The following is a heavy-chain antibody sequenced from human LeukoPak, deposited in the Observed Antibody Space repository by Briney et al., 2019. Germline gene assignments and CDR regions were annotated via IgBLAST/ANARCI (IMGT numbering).Heavy chain of an antibody. D-gene: IGHD6-13*01. Sequence: GGSLRLSCAASGFTSSSYEMNWVRQAPGKGLEWVSSISSSSSYIYYADSVKGRFTISRDNAKNSLYLQMNSLRAEDTAVYYCASLGIAAAGTIDYWGQGTLVTVSS. CDR1: GFTSSSYE. V-gene: IGHV3-21*01. CDR3: ASLGIAAAGTIDY. J-gene: IGHJ4*02. CDR2: ISSSSSYI.